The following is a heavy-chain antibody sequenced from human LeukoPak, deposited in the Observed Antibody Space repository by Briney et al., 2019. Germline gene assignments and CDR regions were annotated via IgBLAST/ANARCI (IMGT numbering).Heavy chain of an antibody. D-gene: IGHD3-10*01. J-gene: IGHJ6*03. V-gene: IGHV4-39*01. CDR1: GGSISSSSYY. CDR2: IYYSGNA. Sequence: SETLSLTCTVSGGSISSSSYYWGWIRQPPGKGLEWIGNIYYSGNAYHNPSLKSRVTISVDTSKNQFSLRLSSVTAADTAVYYCASVRRGFGEFSKYYSYYYMDVWGKGTTVTISS. CDR3: ASVRRGFGEFSKYYSYYYMDV.